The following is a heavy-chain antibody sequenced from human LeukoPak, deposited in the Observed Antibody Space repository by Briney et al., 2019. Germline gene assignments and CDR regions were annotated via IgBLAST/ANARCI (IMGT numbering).Heavy chain of an antibody. Sequence: SETLSLTCTVSGGSISSGGYYWSWIRQPPGKGLEWIGYIHYSGSTYYNPSLKSRVTILVDTSKNQFSLKLSSVTAADTAVYYCARVGHYYDSSGYPPPDYWGQGTLVTVSS. CDR2: IHYSGST. CDR1: GGSISSGGYY. CDR3: ARVGHYYDSSGYPPPDY. D-gene: IGHD3-22*01. J-gene: IGHJ4*02. V-gene: IGHV4-31*03.